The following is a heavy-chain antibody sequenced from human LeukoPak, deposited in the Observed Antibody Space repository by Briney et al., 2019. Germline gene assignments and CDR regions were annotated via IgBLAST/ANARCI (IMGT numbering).Heavy chain of an antibody. Sequence: SESLSLTCTVSGGSIKNYYWSWIRQPPERGLEWIGYIYYTGSTNYNPSLKSRVTISVDTSKNQFSLRLSSVNAADTAVYYCARELEYCSGGRCYALLDHWGQGTLVIVSS. CDR1: GGSIKNYY. CDR2: IYYTGST. CDR3: ARELEYCSGGRCYALLDH. V-gene: IGHV4-59*01. D-gene: IGHD2-15*01. J-gene: IGHJ4*02.